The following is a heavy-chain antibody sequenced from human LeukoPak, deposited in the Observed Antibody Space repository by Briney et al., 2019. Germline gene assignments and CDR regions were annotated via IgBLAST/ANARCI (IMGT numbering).Heavy chain of an antibody. J-gene: IGHJ6*03. CDR3: ARDRPDCSGGSCYFYYYYYYMDV. D-gene: IGHD2-15*01. V-gene: IGHV4-39*07. CDR2: IYYSGST. Sequence: SETLSLTCTVSGGSISSSSYYWGWIRQPPGKGLEWIGSIYYSGSTYYNPSLKSRVTISVDTSKNQFSLKLSSVTAADTAVYYCARDRPDCSGGSCYFYYYYYYMDVWGKGTTVTVSS. CDR1: GGSISSSSYY.